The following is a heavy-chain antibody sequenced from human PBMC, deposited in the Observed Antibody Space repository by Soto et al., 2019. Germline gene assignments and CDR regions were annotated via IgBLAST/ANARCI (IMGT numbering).Heavy chain of an antibody. J-gene: IGHJ6*02. Sequence: QVQLVQSGAEVKKPGSSVKVSCKAPGGTFSSYAISWVRQAPGQGLEWMGGIIPIFGTANYAQKFQGRVTITADESTSTRYMELRSLRSEDTAVYYCARSQGGSSSLDIYYYYYYGMDVWGQGTTVTVSS. CDR3: ARSQGGSSSLDIYYYYYYGMDV. D-gene: IGHD2-15*01. CDR2: IIPIFGTA. CDR1: GGTFSSYA. V-gene: IGHV1-69*01.